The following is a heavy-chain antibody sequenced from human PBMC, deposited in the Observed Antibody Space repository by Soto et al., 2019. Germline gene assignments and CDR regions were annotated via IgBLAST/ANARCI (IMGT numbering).Heavy chain of an antibody. CDR2: IIPLFGVT. CDR3: ARETGTTALDS. V-gene: IGHV1-69*09. Sequence: QVQLVQSGAEVKKPGSSVKVSCKASGGTFGTNAISWVRQAPGQGLEWMGNIIPLFGVTTYAQKCQGRVTITADTSTSTAYMEVRSLRSEDTAFYFCARETGTTALDSWGQGTLVSVSS. D-gene: IGHD1-1*01. CDR1: GGTFGTNA. J-gene: IGHJ4*02.